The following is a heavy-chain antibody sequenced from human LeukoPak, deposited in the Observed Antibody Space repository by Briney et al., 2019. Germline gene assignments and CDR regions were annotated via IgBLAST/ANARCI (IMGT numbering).Heavy chain of an antibody. V-gene: IGHV3-21*01. CDR2: ISSSSSYI. Sequence: GGSLSLSCAGSGFIFSDYTMNWVRQAPGKGLEWVSSISSSSSYIYYADSVKGRFTISRDNAKNSLYLQMNSLRAEDTAVYYCARGYGRADYWGQGTLVSVSS. CDR1: GFIFSDYT. J-gene: IGHJ4*02. CDR3: ARGYGRADY. D-gene: IGHD5-18*01.